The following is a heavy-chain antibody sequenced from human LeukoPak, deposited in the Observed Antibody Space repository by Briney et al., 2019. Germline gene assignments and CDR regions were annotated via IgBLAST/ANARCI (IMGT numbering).Heavy chain of an antibody. D-gene: IGHD6-19*01. CDR3: ARTREQWQVLDY. CDR1: GFTFSSYS. CDR2: ISGSGGST. V-gene: IGHV3-23*01. Sequence: GGSLRLSCAASGFTFSSYSMNWVRQAPGKGLEWVSAISGSGGSTYYADSVKGRFTISRDNSKNTLYLQMNSLRAEDTAVYYCARTREQWQVLDYWGQGTLVIVSS. J-gene: IGHJ4*02.